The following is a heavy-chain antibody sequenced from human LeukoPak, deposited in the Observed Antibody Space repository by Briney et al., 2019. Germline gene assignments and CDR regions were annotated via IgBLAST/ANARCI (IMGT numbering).Heavy chain of an antibody. Sequence: PSQTLSLTCTDSGDSISSGDYYWSWIRQPPGKGLEWIGYIDYSGSTYYNPSLKSRVTISVDTSKNQFSLKLSSVTAADTAVYYCARVEGIVVVVAATPIHHAFDIWGQGTMVTVSS. J-gene: IGHJ3*02. V-gene: IGHV4-30-4*01. CDR3: ARVEGIVVVVAATPIHHAFDI. D-gene: IGHD2-15*01. CDR1: GDSISSGDYY. CDR2: IDYSGST.